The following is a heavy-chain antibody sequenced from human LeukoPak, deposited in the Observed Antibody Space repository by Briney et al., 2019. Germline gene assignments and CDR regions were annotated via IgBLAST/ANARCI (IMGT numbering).Heavy chain of an antibody. CDR2: IKQDGSEK. CDR1: GFTFSNSW. CDR3: ARGDYFDRAFDV. Sequence: QSGGSLRLSCAVSGFTFSNSWMNWVRQAPGKGLEWVADIKQDGSEKYYVDSVKGRFTISRDNAKNSLYLQMNSLRAEDTAVYYCARGDYFDRAFDVWGQGTTVTVSS. D-gene: IGHD3-22*01. V-gene: IGHV3-7*03. J-gene: IGHJ3*01.